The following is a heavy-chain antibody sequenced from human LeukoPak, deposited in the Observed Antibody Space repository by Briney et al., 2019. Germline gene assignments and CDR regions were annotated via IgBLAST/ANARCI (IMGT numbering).Heavy chain of an antibody. D-gene: IGHD3-22*01. CDR2: IRSKAYGGTT. CDR3: TRAPPGLFYYFDC. CDR1: GFTFGDYA. J-gene: IGHJ4*02. V-gene: IGHV3-49*04. Sequence: GGSLRLSCTASGFTFGDYAMSWVRQAPGKGLEWVGFIRSKAYGGTTEYAASVKGRFTISRDDSKSIAYLQMNSLKTEDTAVYYCTRAPPGLFYYFDCWGQGTLVTVSS.